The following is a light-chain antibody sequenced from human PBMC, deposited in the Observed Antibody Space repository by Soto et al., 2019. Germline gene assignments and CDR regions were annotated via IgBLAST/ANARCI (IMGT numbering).Light chain of an antibody. CDR3: QQYGSSPIT. J-gene: IGKJ5*01. CDR2: GAS. CDR1: QSVNNNY. Sequence: EIVLTQSPGTLSLSPGERATLSCRASQSVNNNYLAWYQQKPGQAPRLLIYGASSRATGIPHRFSGSGSGTDFTLIISSLEPEDFAVYHCQQYGSSPITFGQGTRLEIK. V-gene: IGKV3-20*01.